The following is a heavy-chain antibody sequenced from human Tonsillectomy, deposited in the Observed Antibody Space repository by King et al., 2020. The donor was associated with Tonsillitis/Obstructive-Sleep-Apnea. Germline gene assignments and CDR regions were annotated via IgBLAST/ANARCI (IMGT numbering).Heavy chain of an antibody. CDR3: ARVGQDYDSTPYYMDV. CDR2: ITSSSSYT. D-gene: IGHD3-3*01. CDR1: GFTLSDYY. Sequence: VQLVESGGGLVKPGGSLRLSCAASGFTLSDYYMSWIRQAPGKGLEWVSYITSSSSYTNYADSVNGRFTISRDNAKNSLYLQMNSLRAEDTAVYYFARVGQDYDSTPYYMDVWGKGTTVTVSS. V-gene: IGHV3-11*05. J-gene: IGHJ6*03.